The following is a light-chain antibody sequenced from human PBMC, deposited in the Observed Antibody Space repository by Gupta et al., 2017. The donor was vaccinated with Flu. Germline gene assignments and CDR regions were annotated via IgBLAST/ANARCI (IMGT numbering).Light chain of an antibody. CDR3: HQYYTRPET. CDR2: GAS. Sequence: PATLSGSPGESATLSCRASQSFGGNLAWYQQKPGQAPRLLIYGASTRATGTPARFSGSGSGTEFTLAINSLQSEDFAVYYCHQYYTRPETFGPGTKVEIK. J-gene: IGKJ1*01. CDR1: QSFGGN. V-gene: IGKV3-15*01.